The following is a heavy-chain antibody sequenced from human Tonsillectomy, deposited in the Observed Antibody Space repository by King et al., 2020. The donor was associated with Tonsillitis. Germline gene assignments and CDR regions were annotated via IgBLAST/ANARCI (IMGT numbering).Heavy chain of an antibody. Sequence: VQLVESGGGLVQPGGSLRLSCAASGFTFSDYYMDWVRQAPGKGLEWVGRAGNKANSYTTEYAASVKGRFTISRDDSKKSLHLQMHSLKTEDSAVYYCARGGVVVAGKLYDFDQWGQGTVVTVSS. CDR2: AGNKANSYTT. CDR3: ARGGVVVAGKLYDFDQ. CDR1: GFTFSDYY. D-gene: IGHD6-19*01. J-gene: IGHJ4*02. V-gene: IGHV3-72*01.